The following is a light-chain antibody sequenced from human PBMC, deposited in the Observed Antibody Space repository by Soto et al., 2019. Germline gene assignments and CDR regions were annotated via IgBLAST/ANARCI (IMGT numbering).Light chain of an antibody. CDR1: SSDIGTYDW. V-gene: IGLV2-8*01. CDR3: SAYAGDNNLV. CDR2: EVN. J-gene: IGLJ2*01. Sequence: QSVLTQPPSASGSPGQSITISCTGTSSDIGTYDWVSWYQQHPGKAPKLIIYEVNKRPSGVSDRFSGSKSGNTASLTVSGLLADDESDYYCSAYAGDNNLVFGGGTKVTVL.